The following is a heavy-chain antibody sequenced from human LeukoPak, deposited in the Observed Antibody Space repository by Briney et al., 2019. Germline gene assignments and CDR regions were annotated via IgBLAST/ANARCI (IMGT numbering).Heavy chain of an antibody. J-gene: IGHJ3*02. V-gene: IGHV4-30-4*08. CDR3: ARPAGICSSTSCSGRLAFDI. D-gene: IGHD2-2*01. Sequence: PSETLSLTCTVSGGSISSGDYYWSWIRQPPGKGLEWIGYIYYCGSTYYNPSLKSRVTISVDTSKNQFSLKLSSVTAADTAVYYCARPAGICSSTSCSGRLAFDIWGQGTMVTVSS. CDR2: IYYCGST. CDR1: GGSISSGDYY.